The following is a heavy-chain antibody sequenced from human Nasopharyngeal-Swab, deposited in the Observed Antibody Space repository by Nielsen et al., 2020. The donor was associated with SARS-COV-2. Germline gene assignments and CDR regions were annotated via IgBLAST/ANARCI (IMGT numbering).Heavy chain of an antibody. Sequence: GSLRLSCIVSGGSISSYYWSWIRQPPGKGLEWIGYIYYSGSTNYNPSLKSRVTISVDTSKNQFSLKLSSVTAADTAVYYCARGFDYWGQGTLVTVSS. CDR1: GGSISSYY. V-gene: IGHV4-59*13. CDR3: ARGFDY. CDR2: IYYSGST. J-gene: IGHJ4*02.